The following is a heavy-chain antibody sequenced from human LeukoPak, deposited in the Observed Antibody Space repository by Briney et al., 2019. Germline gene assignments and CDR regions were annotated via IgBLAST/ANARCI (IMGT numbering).Heavy chain of an antibody. D-gene: IGHD5-24*01. V-gene: IGHV4-4*07. CDR2: IYTSGST. CDR1: GGSISSYY. CDR3: ARAPRLQRADAFDI. Sequence: SETLSLTCTVSGGSISSYYWSWIRQPAGKGLEWIGRIYTSGSTNYNPSLKSRVTMSVDTSKNQFSLKLSSVTAADTAVYYCARAPRLQRADAFDIWGQGTMVTVPS. J-gene: IGHJ3*02.